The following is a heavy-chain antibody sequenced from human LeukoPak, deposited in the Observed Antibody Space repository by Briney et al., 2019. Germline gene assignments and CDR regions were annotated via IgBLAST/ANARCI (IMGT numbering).Heavy chain of an antibody. CDR2: IYYSGRT. V-gene: IGHV4-59*01. D-gene: IGHD6-13*01. CDR1: GGSISNDY. J-gene: IGHJ6*02. CDR3: ARVPWGGSSSPHFYYGMDV. Sequence: SETLSLTCTVSGGSISNDYWNWIRQPPGKGLEWIGNIYYSGRTDYSPSFKSRVTISVDTSKNQFSLKLSSVTAADTAVYYCARVPWGGSSSPHFYYGMDVWGQGTTVTVSS.